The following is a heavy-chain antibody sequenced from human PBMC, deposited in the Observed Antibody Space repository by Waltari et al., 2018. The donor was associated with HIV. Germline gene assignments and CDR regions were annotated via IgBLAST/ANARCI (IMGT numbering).Heavy chain of an antibody. D-gene: IGHD5-18*01. V-gene: IGHV3-74*01. CDR3: ARPRGYNYGYTGFDS. CDR1: EFTFSDYW. Sequence: EVQLVESGGGLVQPGGSLRLSCAASEFTFSDYWMHWVRQGPGKGLVWVSRINSDGSITSYADSVKGRFTISRDNAKNTLYLQMYSLRAEDTAVYYCARPRGYNYGYTGFDSWGRGTLVTVSS. CDR2: INSDGSIT. J-gene: IGHJ4*02.